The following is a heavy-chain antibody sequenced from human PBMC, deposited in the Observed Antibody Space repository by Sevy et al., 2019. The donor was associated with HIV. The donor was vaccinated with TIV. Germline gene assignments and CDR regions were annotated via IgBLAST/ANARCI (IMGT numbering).Heavy chain of an antibody. CDR3: ARGLGYYGSGSDGMDV. CDR2: INHSGST. D-gene: IGHD3-10*01. Sequence: SETLSLTCAVYGGSFSGYYWSWIRQPPGKGLEWIGEINHSGSTNYNPSLKSRVTISVDTSKNQFSLKLGSVTAADTAVYYCARGLGYYGSGSDGMDVWGQGTTVTVSS. CDR1: GGSFSGYY. J-gene: IGHJ6*02. V-gene: IGHV4-34*01.